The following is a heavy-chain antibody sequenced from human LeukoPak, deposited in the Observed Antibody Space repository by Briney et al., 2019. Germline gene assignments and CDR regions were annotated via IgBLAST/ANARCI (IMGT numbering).Heavy chain of an antibody. CDR3: ARLHGGGYYYYMDV. J-gene: IGHJ6*03. CDR2: INPNSGGT. CDR1: GYTFTGYY. Sequence: GASVKVSCKASGYTFTGYYMHWVRQAPGQGLEWMGWINPNSGGTNYAQKFQGRVTMTRDTSISTAYMELSSLRSEDTAVYYCARLHGGGYYYYMDVWGKGTTVTISS. V-gene: IGHV1-2*02.